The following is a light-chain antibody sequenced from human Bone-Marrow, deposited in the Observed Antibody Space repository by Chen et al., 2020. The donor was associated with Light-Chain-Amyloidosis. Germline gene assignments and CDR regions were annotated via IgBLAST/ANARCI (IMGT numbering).Light chain of an antibody. CDR1: QTISSNY. V-gene: IGKV3-20*01. CDR3: QQYGTSPLT. Sequence: EIVLTQSPGTLSLSPGEGANLSCRASQTISSNYLTWYQQKFGRATSLLIYGSSSRATGIPDRVTGSGSLTTFAHIINRLEPEDFAMYYCQQYGTSPLTVGAGTKVEIK. J-gene: IGKJ4*01. CDR2: GSS.